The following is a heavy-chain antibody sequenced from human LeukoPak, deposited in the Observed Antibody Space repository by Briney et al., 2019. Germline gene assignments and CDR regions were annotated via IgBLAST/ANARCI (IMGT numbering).Heavy chain of an antibody. J-gene: IGHJ2*01. CDR2: INPNSGGT. D-gene: IGHD1-26*01. CDR1: GYTFTGYY. CDR3: ARDWEGLGEYWYFDL. Sequence: SVNVSCKASGYTFTGYYMHWVRQAPGQGLEWMGWINPNSGGTNYAQKFQGRVTMTRDTSISTAYLELSRLRSDDTAVYYCARDWEGLGEYWYFDLWGRGTLVTVSS. V-gene: IGHV1-2*02.